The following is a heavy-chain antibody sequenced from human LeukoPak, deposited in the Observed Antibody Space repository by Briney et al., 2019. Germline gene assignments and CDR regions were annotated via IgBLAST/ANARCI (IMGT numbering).Heavy chain of an antibody. V-gene: IGHV3-23*01. D-gene: IGHD3-22*01. CDR3: AKAAQRAPYYDSSGYYYFDY. J-gene: IGHJ4*02. CDR2: ISGSGGST. CDR1: GFTFSSYA. Sequence: GGSLRLFCAASGFTFSSYAMSWVRQAPGKGLEWVSAISGSGGSTYYADSVKGRFTISRDNSRNTLYLQMNSLRAEDTAVYYCAKAAQRAPYYDSSGYYYFDYWGQGTLVTVSS.